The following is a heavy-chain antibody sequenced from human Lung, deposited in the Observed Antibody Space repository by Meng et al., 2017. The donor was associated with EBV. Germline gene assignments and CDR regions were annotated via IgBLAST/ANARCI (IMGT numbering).Heavy chain of an antibody. CDR2: IYHSGST. CDR3: ARDEGYYYDSSGRFDY. CDR1: GGTISSSTW. D-gene: IGHD3-22*01. J-gene: IGHJ4*02. V-gene: IGHV4-4*02. Sequence: VQLQGSGPGPVKPSGTLSPTCACSGGTISSSTWWSWVRQPPGKGLEWIGEIYHSGSTNYNPSLKSRVTISVDKSKNQFSLKLSSVTAADTAVYYCARDEGYYYDSSGRFDYWGQGTLVTVSS.